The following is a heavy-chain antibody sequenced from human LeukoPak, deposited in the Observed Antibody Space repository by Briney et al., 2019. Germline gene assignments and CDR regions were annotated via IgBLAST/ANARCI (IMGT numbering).Heavy chain of an antibody. D-gene: IGHD6-19*01. CDR1: GFTFSLYW. Sequence: GGSLRLSCAASGFTFSLYWMSWVRQAPGKGLEWVANIKQDGSEKYHVDSVKGRFAISRDNAKSSLYLQMNSLRAEDTAVYYCARGSTGWYSYSYYMDVWGKGTTVTISS. J-gene: IGHJ6*03. CDR3: ARGSTGWYSYSYYMDV. V-gene: IGHV3-7*01. CDR2: IKQDGSEK.